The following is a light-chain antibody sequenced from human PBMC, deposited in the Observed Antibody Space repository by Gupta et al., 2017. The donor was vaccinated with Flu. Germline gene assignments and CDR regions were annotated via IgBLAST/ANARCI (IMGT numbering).Light chain of an antibody. CDR3: VLYMGSGIWV. CDR2: STN. Sequence: TVVTQEPSFSVSPGGTVTLTCGLSSGSVSTSYYPSWYQQTPGQAPRTLIYSTNTRSSGVPDRFSGSILGNKAALTITGAQADDESDYYCVLYMGSGIWVFGGGTKPTVL. CDR1: SGSVSTSYY. J-gene: IGLJ3*02. V-gene: IGLV8-61*01.